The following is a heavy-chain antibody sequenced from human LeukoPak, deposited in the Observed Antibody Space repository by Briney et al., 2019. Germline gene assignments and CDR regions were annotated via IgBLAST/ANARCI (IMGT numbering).Heavy chain of an antibody. J-gene: IGHJ2*01. CDR2: ISYDGSNK. Sequence: GGSLRLSCAASGFTFSSYAMHWVRQAPGKGLEWVAVISYDGSNKYYADSVKGRFTISRDNSKNTLYLQMNSLRAEDTAVYYCARAGGDYGSGRKPLDLWGRGTLVTVSS. V-gene: IGHV3-30-3*01. D-gene: IGHD3-10*01. CDR3: ARAGGDYGSGRKPLDL. CDR1: GFTFSSYA.